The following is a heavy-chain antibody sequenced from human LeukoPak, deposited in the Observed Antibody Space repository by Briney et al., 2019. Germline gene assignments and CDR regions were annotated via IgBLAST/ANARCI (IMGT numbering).Heavy chain of an antibody. D-gene: IGHD3-22*01. CDR1: GFTFSSYS. CDR3: ARDMIVETDVAFDI. CDR2: ISSSSSYI. V-gene: IGHV3-21*01. Sequence: GGSLRLSCAASGFTFSSYSMNWVRQAPGKGLEWVSSISSSSSYIYHADSVKGRFAISRDNAKNSLYLQMNSLRAEDTAVYYCARDMIVETDVAFDIWGQGTMVTVSS. J-gene: IGHJ3*02.